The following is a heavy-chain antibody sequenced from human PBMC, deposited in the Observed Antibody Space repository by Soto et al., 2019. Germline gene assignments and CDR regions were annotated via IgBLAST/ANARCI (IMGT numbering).Heavy chain of an antibody. V-gene: IGHV4-30-4*01. CDR2: IYYSGST. Sequence: QVQLQESGPGLVKPSQTLSLTCTVSGGSISSGDYYWSWIRQPPGKGLEWIGYIYYSGSTYYNPSLKSRVTISVDTSKNQFSLKLSSVTAADTAVYYCARGSYYYDSSGYQYYYYGMDVWGQGTTVTVSS. CDR3: ARGSYYYDSSGYQYYYYGMDV. CDR1: GGSISSGDYY. D-gene: IGHD3-22*01. J-gene: IGHJ6*02.